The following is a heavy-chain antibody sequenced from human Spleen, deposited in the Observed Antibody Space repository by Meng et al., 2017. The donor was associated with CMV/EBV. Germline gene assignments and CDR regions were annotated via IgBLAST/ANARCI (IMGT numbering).Heavy chain of an antibody. Sequence: GESLKISCSASGFTFSSYAMNWVRQAPGKGLEWVSRISGSGGDTYYADSVKGRFTMSRDNAKNTLYLQMKSLRAEDTAVYYCARDGPTWELPTDYWGQGTLVTVSS. J-gene: IGHJ4*02. D-gene: IGHD1-7*01. CDR1: GFTFSSYA. V-gene: IGHV3-23*01. CDR3: ARDGPTWELPTDY. CDR2: ISGSGGDT.